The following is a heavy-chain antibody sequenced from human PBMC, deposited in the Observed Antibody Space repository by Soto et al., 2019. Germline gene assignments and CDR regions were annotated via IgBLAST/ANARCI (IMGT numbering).Heavy chain of an antibody. J-gene: IGHJ6*02. D-gene: IGHD2-2*01. V-gene: IGHV3-30*18. CDR3: AKGTEYCSSTSCGIDYYYYYGMDV. Sequence: GGSLRLSCADSGFTFSSYGMRWVRQAPGKGLEWVAVISYDGSHKYYADSVKGRFTISRDNSKNTLYLQMNSLRAEDTAVYYCAKGTEYCSSTSCGIDYYYYYGMDVWGQGHTVSVSS. CDR1: GFTFSSYG. CDR2: ISYDGSHK.